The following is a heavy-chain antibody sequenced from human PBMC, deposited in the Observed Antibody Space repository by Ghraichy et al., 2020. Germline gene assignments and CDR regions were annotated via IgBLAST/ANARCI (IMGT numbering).Heavy chain of an antibody. Sequence: SETLSLTCTVSGGSFPTYYWSWIRQPPGKGLQWIGYAHSSGSAYYNRSLKSRVTISVDTSQNQFSLRVTSLTAADTAVYYCARRHGYSGSMDYWGQGTLVAVSS. V-gene: IGHV4-59*01. CDR2: AHSSGSA. CDR1: GGSFPTYY. D-gene: IGHD5-12*01. CDR3: ARRHGYSGSMDY. J-gene: IGHJ4*02.